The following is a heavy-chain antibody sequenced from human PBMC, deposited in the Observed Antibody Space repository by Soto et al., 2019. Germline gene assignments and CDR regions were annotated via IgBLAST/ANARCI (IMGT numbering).Heavy chain of an antibody. Sequence: QVQLVQSGAEVKKPGASVKVSCKASGYTFTSYGISWVRQAPGQGLEWMVWIRAYNGNTNYAQKLQRRVTMTTDTSKSKTYIELRSLRSDDTAVYYCARSGGYDVDYWGQGTLVTVSS. CDR3: ARSGGYDVDY. D-gene: IGHD5-12*01. V-gene: IGHV1-18*01. CDR2: IRAYNGNT. J-gene: IGHJ4*02. CDR1: GYTFTSYG.